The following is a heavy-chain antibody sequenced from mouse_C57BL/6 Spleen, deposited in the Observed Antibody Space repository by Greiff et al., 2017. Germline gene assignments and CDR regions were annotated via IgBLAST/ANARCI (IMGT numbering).Heavy chain of an antibody. CDR2: IDPSDSYT. CDR1: GYTFTSYW. CDR3: ARGNDEAFAY. J-gene: IGHJ3*01. D-gene: IGHD2-12*01. V-gene: IGHV1-50*01. Sequence: VQLQQPGAELVKPGASVKLSCKASGYTFTSYWMQWVKQRPGQGLEWIGEIDPSDSYTNYNQKFKGKATLTVDTSSSTAYMQLSSLTSEDSAVYYCARGNDEAFAYWGQGTLVTVSA.